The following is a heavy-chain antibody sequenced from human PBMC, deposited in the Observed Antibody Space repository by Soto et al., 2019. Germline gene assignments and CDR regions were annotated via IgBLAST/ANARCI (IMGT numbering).Heavy chain of an antibody. CDR3: ASGHLDLYYYYYYMDV. J-gene: IGHJ6*03. CDR2: ISAYNGNT. CDR1: GYTFTSXG. Sequence: GASVKVSCKACGYTFTSXGISWVRQAPGQGLEWMGWISAYNGNTNYAQKLQGRVTMTTDTSTSTAYMELRSLRSDDTAVYYCASGHLDLYYYYYYMDVWGKGTTVTVSS. V-gene: IGHV1-18*01.